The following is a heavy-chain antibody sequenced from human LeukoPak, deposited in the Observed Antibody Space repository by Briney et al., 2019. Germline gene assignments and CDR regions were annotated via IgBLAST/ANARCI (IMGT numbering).Heavy chain of an antibody. J-gene: IGHJ4*02. Sequence: SETLSLTCTVSGYSINTDYYWGWIRQPPGKGLEWIGTIYHSGTTYYNASLKSRVTISIDTSKNQFSLKLSSVTAADTAVYYCARDLVENSRGHDFWGQGILVIVSS. CDR1: GYSINTDYY. CDR2: IYHSGTT. CDR3: ARDLVENSRGHDF. D-gene: IGHD2-15*01. V-gene: IGHV4-38-2*02.